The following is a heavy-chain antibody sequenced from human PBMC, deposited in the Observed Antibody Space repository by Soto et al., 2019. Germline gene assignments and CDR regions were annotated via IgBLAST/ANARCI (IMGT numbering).Heavy chain of an antibody. CDR2: IIPIFGTA. CDR1: GGTFSSYA. D-gene: IGHD6-19*01. J-gene: IGHJ6*02. Sequence: SVKVSCKASGGTFSSYAISWVRQAPGQGLEWMGGIIPIFGTANYAQKFQGRVTITADESTSTAYMELSSLRSEDTAVYYCARDQSIAVAGLDYGMDVWGQGTTVTV. CDR3: ARDQSIAVAGLDYGMDV. V-gene: IGHV1-69*13.